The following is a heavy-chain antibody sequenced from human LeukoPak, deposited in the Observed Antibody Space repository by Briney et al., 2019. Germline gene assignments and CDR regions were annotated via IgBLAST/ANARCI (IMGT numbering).Heavy chain of an antibody. V-gene: IGHV4-39*01. J-gene: IGHJ4*02. CDR3: ARLYSPVWFGELLYRNYYFDY. Sequence: SETLSLTCTVSGGSVSSGSYYWGWIRQPPGKGLEWIGSIYYSGRTYYNPSLKSRVTISVDTSKNQFSLKLSSVTAADTAVYYCARLYSPVWFGELLYRNYYFDYWGQGTLVTVSS. D-gene: IGHD3-10*01. CDR1: GGSVSSGSYY. CDR2: IYYSGRT.